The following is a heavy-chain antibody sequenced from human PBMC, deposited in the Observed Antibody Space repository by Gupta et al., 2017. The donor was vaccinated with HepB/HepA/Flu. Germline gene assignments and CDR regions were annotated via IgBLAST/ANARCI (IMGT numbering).Heavy chain of an antibody. CDR1: GFTFSQDW. Sequence: EEQLVESGGDLVKPGGSLRLSCVGSGFTFSQDWMSWVRQAPGKGVEWVGLIRNKRDGGTTDYAAPVKGRFTISRDDSRDTLYLQMNSLKTEDTAMYFCAAYNSKDAFRLWGRGTMVTVSS. CDR3: AAYNSKDAFRL. V-gene: IGHV3-15*01. D-gene: IGHD5-24*01. CDR2: IRNKRDGGTT. J-gene: IGHJ3*01.